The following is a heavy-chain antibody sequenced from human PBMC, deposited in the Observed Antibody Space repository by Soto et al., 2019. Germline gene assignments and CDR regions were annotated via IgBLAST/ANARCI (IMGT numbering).Heavy chain of an antibody. D-gene: IGHD1-1*01. CDR3: VRRYVPIYYYYYYMDV. CDR1: GFTFSSYS. Sequence: EVQLVESGGGLVKPGGSLRLSCAASGFTFSSYSMNWVRQAPGKGLEWVSSISSSSSYIYYADSVKGRFTISRDNAKNSLYLQMNSLRAEDTAVYYCVRRYVPIYYYYYYMDVWGKGTTVTVSS. V-gene: IGHV3-21*01. J-gene: IGHJ6*03. CDR2: ISSSSSYI.